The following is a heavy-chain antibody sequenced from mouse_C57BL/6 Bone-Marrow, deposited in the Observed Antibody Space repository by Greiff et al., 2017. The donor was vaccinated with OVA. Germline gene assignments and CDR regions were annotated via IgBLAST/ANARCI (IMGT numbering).Heavy chain of an antibody. CDR1: GYSITSGYY. CDR2: ISYDGSN. D-gene: IGHD2-2*01. CDR3: ARDHGYGLFAY. Sequence: EVKLVESGPGLVKPSQSLSLTCSVTGYSITSGYYWNWIRQFPGNKLEWMGYISYDGSNNYNPSLKNRISITRDTSKNQFFLKLNSVTTEDTATYYCARDHGYGLFAYWGQGTLVTVSA. J-gene: IGHJ3*01. V-gene: IGHV3-6*01.